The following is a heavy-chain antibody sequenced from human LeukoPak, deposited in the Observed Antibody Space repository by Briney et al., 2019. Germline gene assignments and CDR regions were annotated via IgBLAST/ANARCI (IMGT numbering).Heavy chain of an antibody. CDR2: INPNSGGT. D-gene: IGHD3-22*01. Sequence: MXWVRQAPGQGXEWMGXINPNSGGTNYAQKFQGRVTMTRDTSISTAYMELSRLRSDDTAVYYCARDLGYYDSSGYYDYWGQGTLVTVSS. CDR3: ARDLGYYDSSGYYDY. V-gene: IGHV1-2*02. J-gene: IGHJ4*02.